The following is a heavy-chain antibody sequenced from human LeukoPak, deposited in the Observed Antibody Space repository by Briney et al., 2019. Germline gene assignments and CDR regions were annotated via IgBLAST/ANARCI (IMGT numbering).Heavy chain of an antibody. J-gene: IGHJ4*02. CDR2: IYYSGST. CDR3: ARDIYCGGDCYSE. CDR1: GGSISSYY. Sequence: SETLSLTCTVSGGSISSYYWSWIRQPPGKGLEWIGYIYYSGSTNYNPSLKSRVTISVDTSKNQLSLKLSSVTAADTAVYYCARDIYCGGDCYSEWGQGTLVTVSS. V-gene: IGHV4-59*01. D-gene: IGHD2-21*02.